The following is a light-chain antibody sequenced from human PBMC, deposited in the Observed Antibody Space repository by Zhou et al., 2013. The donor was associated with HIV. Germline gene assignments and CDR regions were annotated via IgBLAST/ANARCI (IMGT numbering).Light chain of an antibody. CDR2: GAS. CDR3: QQYGSSPKT. Sequence: EIVMTQSPATLSVSPGERATLSCRASQSVSSNLAWYQQKPGQAPRLLIYGASTRATGIPDRFSGSGSGTDFTGTDFTLTITRLEPEDFAVYYCQQYGSSPKTFGQGTKVEIK. V-gene: IGKV3-20*01. CDR1: QSVSSN. J-gene: IGKJ1*01.